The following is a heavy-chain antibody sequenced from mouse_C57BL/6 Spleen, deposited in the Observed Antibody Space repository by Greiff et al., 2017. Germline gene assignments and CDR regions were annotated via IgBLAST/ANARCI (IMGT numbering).Heavy chain of an antibody. CDR1: GFNIKDYY. CDR2: IDPEDGET. D-gene: IGHD2-2*01. Sequence: VQLQQSGAELVKPGASVKLSCTASGFNIKDYYLHWVKQRTEQGLEWIGRIDPEDGETKYAPKFQGKATITADTSSNASYLQLSSLTSEDTAVYYCASFWLRRLYYYAMDYWGQGTSVTVSS. V-gene: IGHV14-2*01. J-gene: IGHJ4*01. CDR3: ASFWLRRLYYYAMDY.